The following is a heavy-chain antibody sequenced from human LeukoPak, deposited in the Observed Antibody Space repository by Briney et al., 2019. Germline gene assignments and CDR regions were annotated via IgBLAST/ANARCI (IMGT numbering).Heavy chain of an antibody. Sequence: ASVKVSCKASGYTFTSYGISWVRQAPGQGLEWMGWISAYNGNTNYAQKLQGRVTMTTDTSTSTAYMELRSLRSDDTAVYYCARPYRGYSNYELDVWGKGTTVTVSS. CDR3: ARPYRGYSNYELDV. CDR2: ISAYNGNT. V-gene: IGHV1-18*01. J-gene: IGHJ6*04. D-gene: IGHD4-11*01. CDR1: GYTFTSYG.